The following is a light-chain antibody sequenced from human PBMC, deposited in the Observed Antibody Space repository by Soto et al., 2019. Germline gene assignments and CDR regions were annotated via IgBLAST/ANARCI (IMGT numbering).Light chain of an antibody. CDR2: GAS. CDR3: QQYNKWPRT. J-gene: IGKJ1*01. V-gene: IGKV3-15*01. CDR1: QSVSSN. Sequence: EVVMTQSPATLSVSPGERATLSCRASQSVSSNLAWYQQKPGQAPRLLIYGASTRATGIPARFSGSGSGTEFTLTSSSLQSEDFVLYYCQQYNKWPRTFGQGTKVEIK.